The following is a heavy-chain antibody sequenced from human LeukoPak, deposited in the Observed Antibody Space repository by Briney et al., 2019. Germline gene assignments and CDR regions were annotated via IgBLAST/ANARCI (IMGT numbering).Heavy chain of an antibody. CDR3: ASGPTAMVTSDAFDI. V-gene: IGHV3-21*01. J-gene: IGHJ3*02. Sequence: GGSLRLSCAASGFTFSSYSMNWIRQAPGKGLEWVSSISSSSSYIYYADSVKGRFTISRDNAKNSLYLQMNSLRAEDTAVYYCASGPTAMVTSDAFDIWGQGTMVTVSS. CDR1: GFTFSSYS. CDR2: ISSSSSYI. D-gene: IGHD5-18*01.